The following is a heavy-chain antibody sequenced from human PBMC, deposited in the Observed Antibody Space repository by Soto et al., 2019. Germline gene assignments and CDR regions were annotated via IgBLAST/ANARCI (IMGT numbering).Heavy chain of an antibody. CDR2: MNPNSGHT. V-gene: IGHV1-8*01. D-gene: IGHD3-22*01. CDR1: GYTFTNYD. J-gene: IGHJ4*02. Sequence: ASVKVSCKASGYTFTNYDINWVRQAPGQGLEWMGWMNPNSGHTGFARKFQGRVTMTKSTAIRTAYMELSSLKSEDTAVYYCAKSSGGSYRAFDYWGPGTLVTVSS. CDR3: AKSSGGSYRAFDY.